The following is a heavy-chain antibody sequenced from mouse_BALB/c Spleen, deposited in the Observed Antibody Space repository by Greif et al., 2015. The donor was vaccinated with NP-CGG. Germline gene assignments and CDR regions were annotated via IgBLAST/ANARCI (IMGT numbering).Heavy chain of an antibody. CDR2: ISYSGST. CDR3: ARSPYGNYAMEY. CDR1: GDSITSGY. J-gene: IGHJ4*01. V-gene: IGHV3-8*02. Sequence: VQLKDSGPSLVKPSQTLSLTCSVTGDSITSGYRNWIRKFPGNKLEYMGYISYSGSTYYNPSLKSRISITRDTSKNQYYLQLNSVTTEDTATYYCARSPYGNYAMEYWGQGTSVTVSS. D-gene: IGHD2-1*01.